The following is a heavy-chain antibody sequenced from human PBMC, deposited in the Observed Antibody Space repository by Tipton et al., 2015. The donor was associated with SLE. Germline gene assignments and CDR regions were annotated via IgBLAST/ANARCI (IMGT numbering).Heavy chain of an antibody. CDR2: INSDGSST. J-gene: IGHJ2*01. CDR1: GGSISSSSYYW. V-gene: IGHV3-74*01. Sequence: LSLTCTVSGGSISSSSYYWMHWVRQAPGKGLVWVSRINSDGSSTSYADSVKGRFTISRDNAKNTLYLQMNSLRAEDTAVYYCARDGPTEFNWYFDLWGRGTLVTVSS. CDR3: ARDGPTEFNWYFDL. D-gene: IGHD1-1*01.